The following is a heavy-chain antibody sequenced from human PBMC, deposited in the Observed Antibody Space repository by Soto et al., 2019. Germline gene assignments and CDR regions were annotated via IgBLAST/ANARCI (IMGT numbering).Heavy chain of an antibody. CDR2: ISGSGGST. Sequence: LRLSCAASGFAFNNYAMSWVRQAPGKGLEWVSAISGSGGSTYYADSVKGRFTISRDNAKNTLYLQMNGLRAEDTAVYNCAKDQLIAVAGYFDYWGQGTLVTVSS. D-gene: IGHD6-19*01. V-gene: IGHV3-23*01. CDR3: AKDQLIAVAGYFDY. CDR1: GFAFNNYA. J-gene: IGHJ4*02.